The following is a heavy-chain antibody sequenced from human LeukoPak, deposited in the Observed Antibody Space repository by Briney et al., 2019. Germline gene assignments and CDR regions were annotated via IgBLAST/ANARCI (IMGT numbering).Heavy chain of an antibody. CDR3: ARGPYYYDF. CDR1: VGTFTSYA. Sequence: SVKVSCKASVGTFTSYAISWVRPAPGQGLEWMGRIIPIFDTTNYAQKFQGRVTITADKSTTTAYMELSSLRSEDTAVYYCARGPYYYDFWGQGTLVTVSS. V-gene: IGHV1-69*06. J-gene: IGHJ4*02. CDR2: IIPIFDTT. D-gene: IGHD3-16*01.